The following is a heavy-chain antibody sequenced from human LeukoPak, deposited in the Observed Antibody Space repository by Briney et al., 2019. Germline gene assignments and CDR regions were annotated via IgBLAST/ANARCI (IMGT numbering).Heavy chain of an antibody. CDR2: IYSGGGT. V-gene: IGHV3-53*01. CDR3: ARGRALLWFGSPYGMDV. CDR1: GFTASNTY. D-gene: IGHD3-10*01. Sequence: GGSLRLSCAASGFTASNTYMSWVRQAPGKGLEWVSLIYSGGGTYSADSVKGRFTISRDISKNTLYLQMNSLRAEDTAVYYCARGRALLWFGSPYGMDVWGQGTTVTVSS. J-gene: IGHJ6*02.